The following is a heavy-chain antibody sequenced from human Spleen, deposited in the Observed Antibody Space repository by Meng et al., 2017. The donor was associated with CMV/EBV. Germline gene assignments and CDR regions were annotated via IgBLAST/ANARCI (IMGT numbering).Heavy chain of an antibody. V-gene: IGHV3-53*01. CDR3: ARKSIRGRDYYGMDV. CDR2: IYSGGST. Sequence: GESLKISCAVSGFTVSNNYINWVRQAPGKGLEWVSVIYSGGSTYYADSVKGRFTISRDNSRNTLYLQMNSLRAEDTAVYYCARKSIRGRDYYGMDVWGQGTTVTVSS. CDR1: GFTVSNNY. J-gene: IGHJ6*02. D-gene: IGHD3-16*01.